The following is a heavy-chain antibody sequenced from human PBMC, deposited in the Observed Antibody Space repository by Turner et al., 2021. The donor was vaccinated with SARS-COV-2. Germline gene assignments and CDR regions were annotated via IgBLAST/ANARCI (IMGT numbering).Heavy chain of an antibody. V-gene: IGHV3-30*18. Sequence: QVQLVESGGGVVQPGRSLRLSCAASGFTFSSYAMHWVRQAPGKGVEWVAVISYDGSNKYYADSVKGRFTISRDNSKNTLYLQMNSLRAEDTAVYYCAKGYSYAYYYGLDVWGQGTTVTVSS. CDR2: ISYDGSNK. CDR1: GFTFSSYA. J-gene: IGHJ6*02. D-gene: IGHD5-18*01. CDR3: AKGYSYAYYYGLDV.